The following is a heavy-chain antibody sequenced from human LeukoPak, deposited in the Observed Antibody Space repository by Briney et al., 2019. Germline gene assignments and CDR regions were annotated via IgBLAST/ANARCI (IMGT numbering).Heavy chain of an antibody. CDR1: GGSISSGGYY. CDR3: ARVHHERLRLDV. D-gene: IGHD2-21*02. Sequence: SQTLSLTCTVSGGSISSGGYYWSWIRQHPGKGLEWIGYIYYSGSTHYNPSLKTRITISLDRSKNEFSLKLSSVTAADTAVYYCARVHHERLRLDVWGQGTTVTVSS. CDR2: IYYSGST. V-gene: IGHV4-31*03. J-gene: IGHJ6*02.